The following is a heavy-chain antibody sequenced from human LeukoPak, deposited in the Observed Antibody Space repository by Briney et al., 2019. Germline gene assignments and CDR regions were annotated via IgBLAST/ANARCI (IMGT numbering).Heavy chain of an antibody. J-gene: IGHJ2*01. CDR3: ARDPGREYDVDTAMGSPPDWYFDL. Sequence: ASVKVSCKASGYTFTSYYMHWVRQAPGQGLEWLGIINPSGGSTSYAQKFQGRVTMTRGTSTSTVYMELSSLRSEDTAVYYCARDPGREYDVDTAMGSPPDWYFDLWGRGTLVTVSS. CDR2: INPSGGST. D-gene: IGHD5-18*01. V-gene: IGHV1-46*01. CDR1: GYTFTSYY.